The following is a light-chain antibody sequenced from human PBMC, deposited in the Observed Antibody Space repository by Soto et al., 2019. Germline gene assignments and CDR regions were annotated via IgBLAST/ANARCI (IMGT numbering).Light chain of an antibody. CDR1: QTISSN. J-gene: IGKJ4*01. V-gene: IGKV3-15*01. CDR2: GAS. Sequence: EIVMTQSPATLSVSPGERASLSCRANQTISSNLAWYQQKPGQAPRLLIYGASTRATGIPARFSGSGSGTEFTLTISSLQSEDFTVYYRQHYNNWLGTFGGGTKVEIK. CDR3: QHYNNWLGT.